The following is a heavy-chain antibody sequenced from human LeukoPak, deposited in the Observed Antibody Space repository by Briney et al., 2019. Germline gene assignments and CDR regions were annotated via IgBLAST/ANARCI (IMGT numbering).Heavy chain of an antibody. CDR1: GGSISSYY. V-gene: IGHV4-59*08. D-gene: IGHD6-6*01. J-gene: IGHJ5*02. Sequence: SETLSLTCTVSGGSISSYYWSWIRQPPGRGLEWIVYIYYSGSTNYNPSLKSRVTISVDTSKNQFSLKLSSVTAADTAVYYCARHGAAQKNNWFDPWGQGTLVTVSS. CDR3: ARHGAAQKNNWFDP. CDR2: IYYSGST.